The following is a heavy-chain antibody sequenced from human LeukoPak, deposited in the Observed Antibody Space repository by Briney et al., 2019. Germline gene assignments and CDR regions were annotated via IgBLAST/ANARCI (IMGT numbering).Heavy chain of an antibody. CDR3: ARRVLANYYDSSGYPDY. D-gene: IGHD3-22*01. CDR2: IYYSGST. J-gene: IGHJ4*02. Sequence: PSETLSLTCTVSGGSISSSSYYWGWIRQPPGKGLEWIGSIYYSGSTYYNPSLKSRVTISVDTSKNQFSLKLSSVTAADTAVYYCARRVLANYYDSSGYPDYWGQGTLVTVSS. V-gene: IGHV4-39*01. CDR1: GGSISSSSYY.